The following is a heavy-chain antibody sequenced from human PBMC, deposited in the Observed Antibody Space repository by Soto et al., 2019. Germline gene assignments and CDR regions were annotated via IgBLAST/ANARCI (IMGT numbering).Heavy chain of an antibody. V-gene: IGHV4-4*02. CDR2: MFHSGGA. J-gene: IGHJ4*02. CDR1: DGSISTYDW. Sequence: SETLSLTCVVSDGSISTYDWWTWVRQPPGKGLEWIGKMFHSGGADYSPSLKSRVTISADSSKNHFSPRLIAVTAADTAVYYCATGNVDSMLEYWGQGTQVTVSS. CDR3: ATGNVDSMLEY. D-gene: IGHD3-3*01.